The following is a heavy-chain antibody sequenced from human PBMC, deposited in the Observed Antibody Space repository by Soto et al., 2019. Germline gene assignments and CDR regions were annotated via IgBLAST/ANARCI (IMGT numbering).Heavy chain of an antibody. D-gene: IGHD5-18*01. CDR3: ARERYSYGFDY. Sequence: PSETLSLTCAVYGGSFSCYCWSWIRQPPGKGLEWIGEINHSGSTNYNPSLKSRVTISVDTSKNQFSLKLSSVTAEDTAVSYCARERYSYGFDYWGQGTVVTVSS. V-gene: IGHV4-34*01. CDR1: GGSFSCYC. CDR2: INHSGST. J-gene: IGHJ4*02.